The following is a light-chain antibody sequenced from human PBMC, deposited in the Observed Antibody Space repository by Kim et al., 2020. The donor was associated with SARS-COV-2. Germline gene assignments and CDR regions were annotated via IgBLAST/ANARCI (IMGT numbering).Light chain of an antibody. J-gene: IGKJ2*01. V-gene: IGKV3D-15*01. CDR1: QSVSTN. CDR2: GAS. Sequence: SVSTGEGATLPCKATQSVSTNLAWYQHKPGRAPRLLIYGASTRATGVPARFSGSGSGTEFTLSISSLQSEDFAVYYCQQYSDWPQFGQGTKLEI. CDR3: QQYSDWPQ.